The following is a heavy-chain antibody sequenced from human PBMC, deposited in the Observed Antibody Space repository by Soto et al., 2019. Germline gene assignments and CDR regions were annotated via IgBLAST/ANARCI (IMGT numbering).Heavy chain of an antibody. CDR1: GCTFSSYA. CDR3: AKDPSKYYGSGSDP. Sequence: GGSLRLSCAASGCTFSSYAMSWVRQAPGKGLEWVSAISGSGGSTYYADSVKGRFTISRDNSKNTLYLQMNSLRAEDTAVYYCAKDPSKYYGSGSDPWGQGTLVTVSS. V-gene: IGHV3-23*01. J-gene: IGHJ5*02. CDR2: ISGSGGST. D-gene: IGHD3-10*01.